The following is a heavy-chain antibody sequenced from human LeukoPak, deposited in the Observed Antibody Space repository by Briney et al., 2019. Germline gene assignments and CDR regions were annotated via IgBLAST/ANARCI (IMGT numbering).Heavy chain of an antibody. J-gene: IGHJ4*02. CDR3: ARDRLSGWLDY. V-gene: IGHV1-18*04. Sequence: ASVKVSCKASGYIFTGYYLQWVRQAPGQGLEWMGWISAYNGNTNYAQKRQGRVTMTTDTSTSTAYMELRSLRSDDTAVYYCARDRLSGWLDYWGQGTLVTVSS. D-gene: IGHD6-19*01. CDR1: GYIFTGYY. CDR2: ISAYNGNT.